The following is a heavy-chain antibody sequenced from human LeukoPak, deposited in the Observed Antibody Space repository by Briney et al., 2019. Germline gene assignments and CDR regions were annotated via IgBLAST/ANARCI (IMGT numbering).Heavy chain of an antibody. D-gene: IGHD2-2*01. V-gene: IGHV1-24*01. CDR1: GYTLTELS. CDR3: ARLPYCSSTSCFPFDY. J-gene: IGHJ4*02. Sequence: GASGKVSCKVSGYTLTELSMHWVRQAPGKGLEWMGGFDPEDGETIYAQKFQGRVTMTEDTSTDTAYMELSSLRSEDTAVYYCARLPYCSSTSCFPFDYWGQGTLVTVSS. CDR2: FDPEDGET.